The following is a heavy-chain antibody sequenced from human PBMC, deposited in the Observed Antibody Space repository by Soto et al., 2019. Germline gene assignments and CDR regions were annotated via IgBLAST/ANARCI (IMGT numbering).Heavy chain of an antibody. J-gene: IGHJ4*02. CDR3: AKDHGLAGGGGGY. V-gene: IGHV3-30*18. CDR1: GFTFSSYG. CDR2: ISYDGSNK. D-gene: IGHD6-19*01. Sequence: QVQLVESGGGVVQPGRSLRLSCAASGFTFSSYGMHWVRQAPGKGLEWVAVISYDGSNKYYADSVKGRFTISRDNSKNTLYLQMNSLRGEDTAVYYCAKDHGLAGGGGGYWGQGTLVTVSS.